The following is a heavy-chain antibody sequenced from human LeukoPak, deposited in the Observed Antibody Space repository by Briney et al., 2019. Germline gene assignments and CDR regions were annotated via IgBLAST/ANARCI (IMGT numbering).Heavy chain of an antibody. CDR2: MNPNSGIT. Sequence: GASVKVSCKASGNTFTSYDINWVRQATGQGLEWMGWMNPNSGITGYAQKFQGRVTMTRNTSINTAYRELSSLRSEGTGVYYCARPRQLWCHGMDVWGQGTTVTASS. V-gene: IGHV1-8*01. CDR3: ARPRQLWCHGMDV. D-gene: IGHD5-18*01. J-gene: IGHJ6*01. CDR1: GNTFTSYD.